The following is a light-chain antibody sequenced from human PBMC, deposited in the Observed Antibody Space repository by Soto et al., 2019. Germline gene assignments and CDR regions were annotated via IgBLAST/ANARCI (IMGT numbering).Light chain of an antibody. V-gene: IGLV2-8*01. J-gene: IGLJ2*01. Sequence: QSALTQPPSASGSPGQSVTISCTGTSSDVGGYDYVSWYQQHPGKAPKLMIYEVTKRPSGVPDRFSGSKSGNTASLTVSGLQAEDEVDYYCSSYAASNIVVFGGGTKLTVL. CDR3: SSYAASNIVV. CDR1: SSDVGGYDY. CDR2: EVT.